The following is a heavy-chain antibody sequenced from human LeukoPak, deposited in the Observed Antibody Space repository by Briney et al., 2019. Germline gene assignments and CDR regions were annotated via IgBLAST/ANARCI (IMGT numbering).Heavy chain of an antibody. CDR1: SDSMKGYY. CDR2: IYTTGRT. Sequence: PSETLSLTCSVSSDSMKGYYWRWVRQPAGRGLEWMGRIYTTGRTNYNPSLKSRASMSVDKSKNQFSLKLTSVTAPDTAVYYCARVVTPYWYLYLWGRGTLVSVSS. J-gene: IGHJ2*01. V-gene: IGHV4-4*07. D-gene: IGHD2-21*02. CDR3: ARVVTPYWYLYL.